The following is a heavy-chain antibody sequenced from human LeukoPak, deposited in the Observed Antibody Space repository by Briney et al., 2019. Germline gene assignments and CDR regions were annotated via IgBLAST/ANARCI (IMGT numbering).Heavy chain of an antibody. CDR3: ARDPRDRDCSSTSCYECWFDP. J-gene: IGHJ5*02. CDR1: GGSFSGYY. D-gene: IGHD2-2*01. CDR2: INHSGST. Sequence: SETLSLTCAVYGGSFSGYYWSWIRQPPGKGLEWIGEINHSGSTNYNPSLKSRVTISVDTSKNQFSLKLSSVTAADTAVYYCARDPRDRDCSSTSCYECWFDPWGQGTLVTVS. V-gene: IGHV4-34*01.